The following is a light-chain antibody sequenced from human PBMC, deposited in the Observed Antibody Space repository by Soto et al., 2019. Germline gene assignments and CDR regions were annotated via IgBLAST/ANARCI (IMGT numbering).Light chain of an antibody. CDR2: EVS. CDR1: SSDVGGYNY. CDR3: SSYAGSNNPVV. V-gene: IGLV2-8*01. Sequence: QSALTQPPSASGSPGQSVTISCTGTSSDVGGYNYVSWYQQHPGKAPKIMIYEVSKRPSGVPDRFSGSKSGNTASLTVSGLQAEDEADYYCSSYAGSNNPVVFGGGTKLTGL. J-gene: IGLJ2*01.